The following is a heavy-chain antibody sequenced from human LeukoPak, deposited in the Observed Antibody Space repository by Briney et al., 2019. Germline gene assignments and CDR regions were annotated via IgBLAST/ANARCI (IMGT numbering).Heavy chain of an antibody. Sequence: SQTLSLTCTVSGGSISSGSYYWGWIRQPPGKGLEWIGSIYYSGSTYYNPSLKSRVTISVDTSKNQFSLKLSSVTAADTAVYYCARLPGRRKFGSYYFDYWGQGTLVTVSS. D-gene: IGHD6-6*01. CDR2: IYYSGST. CDR3: ARLPGRRKFGSYYFDY. V-gene: IGHV4-39*07. CDR1: GGSISSGSYY. J-gene: IGHJ4*02.